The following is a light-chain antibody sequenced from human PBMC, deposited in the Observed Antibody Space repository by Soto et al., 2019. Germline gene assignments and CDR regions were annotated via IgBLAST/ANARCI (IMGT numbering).Light chain of an antibody. J-gene: IGLJ2*01. Sequence: QLVLTQSPSASASLGASVKLTCTLSSGHSNYVIAWHQQQPEKGPRYLMTLNSDGSHSKGDGIPDRFSGSSSGAERYLTISSLQSEDEADYYCQTWDTGIRVFGGGTKVTVL. V-gene: IGLV4-69*01. CDR2: LNSDGSH. CDR3: QTWDTGIRV. CDR1: SGHSNYV.